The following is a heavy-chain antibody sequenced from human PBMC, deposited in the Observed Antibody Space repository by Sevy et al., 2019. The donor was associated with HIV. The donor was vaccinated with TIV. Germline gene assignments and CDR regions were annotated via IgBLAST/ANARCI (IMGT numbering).Heavy chain of an antibody. D-gene: IGHD5-12*01. Sequence: ASVKVSCKASGYTSTNYYIHWVRLAPGQGLEWMGIINPSGGSTTYAQKFQGRVTMTRDTSTSTVYMQLSSLRSEDTAVYYCARDRYSGYGFDYWGQGTLVTVSS. V-gene: IGHV1-46*03. CDR2: INPSGGST. CDR1: GYTSTNYY. J-gene: IGHJ4*02. CDR3: ARDRYSGYGFDY.